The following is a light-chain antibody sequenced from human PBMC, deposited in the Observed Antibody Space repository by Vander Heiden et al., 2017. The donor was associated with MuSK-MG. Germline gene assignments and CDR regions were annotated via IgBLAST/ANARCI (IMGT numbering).Light chain of an antibody. V-gene: IGKV1-5*01. J-gene: IGKJ2*01. CDR1: QSISSW. Sequence: DIQMTQSPSTLSASVGDRVTITCRASQSISSWLAWYQQKPGKAPKLLIYDASSLESGVPSRFSDSGSGTEFTLTISSLQPDDFATYYCQQENSYSYTFGQGTKVEIK. CDR3: QQENSYSYT. CDR2: DAS.